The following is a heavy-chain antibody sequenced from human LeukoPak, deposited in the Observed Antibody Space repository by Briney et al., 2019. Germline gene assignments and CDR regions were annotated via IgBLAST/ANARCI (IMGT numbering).Heavy chain of an antibody. CDR1: GGSISSGDYY. V-gene: IGHV4-61*08. J-gene: IGHJ4*02. D-gene: IGHD4-17*01. CDR3: ARYVNGYGDYRGAFDY. CDR2: IYYSGST. Sequence: PSETLSLTCTVSGGSISSGDYYWSWIRQPPGKGLEWIGYIYYSGSTNYNPSLKSRVTISVDTSKNQFSLKLSSVTAADTAVYYCARYVNGYGDYRGAFDYWGQGTLVTVSS.